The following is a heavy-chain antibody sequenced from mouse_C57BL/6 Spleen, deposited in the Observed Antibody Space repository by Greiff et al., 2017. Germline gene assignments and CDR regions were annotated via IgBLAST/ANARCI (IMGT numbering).Heavy chain of an antibody. V-gene: IGHV1-82*01. D-gene: IGHD1-3*01. CDR1: GYAFSSSW. CDR2: IYPGDGDT. J-gene: IGHJ4*01. Sequence: QVQLQQSGPELVKPWASVKISCKASGYAFSSSWMNWVKQRPGKGLEWIGRIYPGDGDTNYNGKFKGKATLTADKSSSTAYMQLSSLTSEDSAVYFCARGLKGAMDYWGQGTSVTVSS. CDR3: ARGLKGAMDY.